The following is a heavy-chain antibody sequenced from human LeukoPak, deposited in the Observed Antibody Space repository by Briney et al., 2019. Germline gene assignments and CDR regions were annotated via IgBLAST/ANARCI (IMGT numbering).Heavy chain of an antibody. J-gene: IGHJ3*02. V-gene: IGHV4-59*08. CDR2: IYYSGST. D-gene: IGHD3-22*01. Sequence: SETLSLTCTVSGGSISSYYWSWIRQPPGKGLEWIGYIYYSGSTNYSPSLKSRVTISVDTSKNQFSLKLSSVTAADTAVYYCARNPTYYYDSSGYYLDAFDIWGQGTMVTVSS. CDR1: GGSISSYY. CDR3: ARNPTYYYDSSGYYLDAFDI.